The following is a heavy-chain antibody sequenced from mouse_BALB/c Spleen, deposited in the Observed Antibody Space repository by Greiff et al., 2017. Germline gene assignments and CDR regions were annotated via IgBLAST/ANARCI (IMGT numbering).Heavy chain of an antibody. J-gene: IGHJ4*01. CDR2: INSNGGST. V-gene: IGHV5-6-3*01. D-gene: IGHD2-4*01. CDR3: ARDRGLRRDYAMDY. CDR1: GFTFSSYG. Sequence: EVHLVESGGGLVQPGGSLKLSCAASGFTFSSYGMSWVRQTPDKRLELVATINSNGGSTYYPDSVKGRFTISRDNAKNTLYLQMSSLKSEDTAMYYCARDRGLRRDYAMDYWGQGTSVTVSS.